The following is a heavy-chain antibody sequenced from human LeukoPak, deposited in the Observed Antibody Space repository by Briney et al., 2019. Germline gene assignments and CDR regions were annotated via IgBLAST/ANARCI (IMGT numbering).Heavy chain of an antibody. Sequence: SETLSLTCTVSGGSISSYYWSWIRQPPGKGLEWIGYIYYGGSTNYNPSLKSRVTISVDTSKNQFSLKLSSVTAADTAVYYCARDTRYSSSIYYYYGMDVWGQGTTVTVSS. V-gene: IGHV4-59*12. CDR1: GGSISSYY. D-gene: IGHD6-6*01. CDR3: ARDTRYSSSIYYYYGMDV. J-gene: IGHJ6*02. CDR2: IYYGGST.